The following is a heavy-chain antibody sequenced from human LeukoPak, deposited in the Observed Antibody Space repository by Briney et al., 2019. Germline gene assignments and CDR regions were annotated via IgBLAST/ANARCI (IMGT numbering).Heavy chain of an antibody. CDR1: GFTVSSNY. CDR3: ARDLGGSGAFGI. D-gene: IGHD3-10*01. V-gene: IGHV3-53*01. CDR2: IYSGGST. J-gene: IGHJ3*02. Sequence: GGSLRLSCAASGFTVSSNYMSWVRQASGKGQEWVSVIYSGGSTYYADSVKGRFTISRDNSKNTLYLQMNSLRAEDTAVYYCARDLGGSGAFGIWGQGTMATVSS.